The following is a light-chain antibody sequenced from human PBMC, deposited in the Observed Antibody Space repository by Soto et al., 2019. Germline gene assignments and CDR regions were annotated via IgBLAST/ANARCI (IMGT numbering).Light chain of an antibody. CDR3: QQYNNCPQT. CDR2: GAS. Sequence: EIVMTQSPATLSVSPGERATLSCRASQSVSSNLAWYQQKPGQAPRLLIYGASTRATGIPARFSGSGSGTEFTLTFSSLQSEDFAVYYCQQYNNCPQTFGQGTKVDIK. V-gene: IGKV3-15*01. J-gene: IGKJ1*01. CDR1: QSVSSN.